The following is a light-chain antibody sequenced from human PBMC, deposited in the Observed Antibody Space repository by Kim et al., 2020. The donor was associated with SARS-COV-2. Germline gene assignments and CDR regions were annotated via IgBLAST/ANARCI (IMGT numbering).Light chain of an antibody. CDR3: QSYGSSNPHWV. CDR1: SGSIASNY. CDR2: EDN. Sequence: FMLTQPHSVSESPGKTVTISCTRSSGSIASNYVQWYQQPPGSAPTTVIYEDNQRPSGVPDRFSGSIDSSSNSASLTISGLKTEDEADDYCQSYGSSNPHWVFGGGTQLTVL. J-gene: IGLJ3*02. V-gene: IGLV6-57*04.